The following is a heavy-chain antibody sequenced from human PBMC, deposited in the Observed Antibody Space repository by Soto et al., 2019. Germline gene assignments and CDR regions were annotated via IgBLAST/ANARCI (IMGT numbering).Heavy chain of an antibody. CDR1: A. CDR2: IGGSGTST. D-gene: IGHD2-21*02. Sequence: AVSWVRKDPGKGLEWVSVIGGSGTSTYYADSVKGRFTISRDNSKNTLYLQMNSLRAEDTAVYYCAKDQYIVVTTNWFDPWGQGTLVTVSS. J-gene: IGHJ5*02. CDR3: AKDQYIVVTTNWFDP. V-gene: IGHV3-23*01.